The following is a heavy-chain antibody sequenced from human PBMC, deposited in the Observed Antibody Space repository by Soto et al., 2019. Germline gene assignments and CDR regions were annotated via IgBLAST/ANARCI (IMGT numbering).Heavy chain of an antibody. J-gene: IGHJ6*02. V-gene: IGHV3-33*01. D-gene: IGHD3-3*01. CDR1: GFTFSSYG. CDR3: ARVKGDFWTDYYYGMDV. CDR2: IWYDGSNK. Sequence: GGSLRLSCAASGFTFSSYGMHWVRQAPGKGLEWVAVIWYDGSNKYYADSVKGRFTISRDNSKNTLYLQMNSLRAEDTAVYYCARVKGDFWTDYYYGMDVWGQGTTVTVSS.